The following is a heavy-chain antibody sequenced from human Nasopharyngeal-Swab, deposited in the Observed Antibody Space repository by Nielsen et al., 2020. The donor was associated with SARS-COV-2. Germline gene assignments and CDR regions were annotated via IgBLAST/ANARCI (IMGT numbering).Heavy chain of an antibody. V-gene: IGHV1-3*01. D-gene: IGHD2-2*01. Sequence: ASVKVSCKASEYTFTSYAMHWVRQAPGQRLEWMGWINAGNGNTKYSQKFQGRVTITRDTSASTAYMELRSLRSDDTAVYYCAREQAAMYYFDYWGQGTLVTVSS. J-gene: IGHJ4*02. CDR1: EYTFTSYA. CDR3: AREQAAMYYFDY. CDR2: INAGNGNT.